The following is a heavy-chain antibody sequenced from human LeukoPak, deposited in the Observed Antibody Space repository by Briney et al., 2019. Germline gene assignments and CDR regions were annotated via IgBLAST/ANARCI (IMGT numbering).Heavy chain of an antibody. V-gene: IGHV3-7*04. CDR3: ARDRCSSTSCFIDY. Sequence: PGGSLRLSCAVSRFTFSNYWMSWVRQAPGKGLECVANIKQDGREKYYVVSVKGRFTISRDNAKNSLYLQMNSLRAEDRAVYYCARDRCSSTSCFIDYWGQGTLVTVSS. CDR1: RFTFSNYW. CDR2: IKQDGREK. D-gene: IGHD2-2*01. J-gene: IGHJ4*02.